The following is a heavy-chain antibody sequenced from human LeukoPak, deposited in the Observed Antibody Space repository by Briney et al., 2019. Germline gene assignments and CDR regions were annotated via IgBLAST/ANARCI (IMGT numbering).Heavy chain of an antibody. CDR2: IYYSGST. CDR1: GGSISSSSYY. D-gene: IGHD3-10*01. V-gene: IGHV4-39*07. Sequence: KTSETLSLTCTVSGGSISSSSYYWGWIRQPPGKGLEWIGSIYYSGSTYYNPSLKSRVTISVDTSKNQFSLKLSSVTAADTAVYYCARTTMVRGTYYMDVWGKGTTVTVSS. CDR3: ARTTMVRGTYYMDV. J-gene: IGHJ6*03.